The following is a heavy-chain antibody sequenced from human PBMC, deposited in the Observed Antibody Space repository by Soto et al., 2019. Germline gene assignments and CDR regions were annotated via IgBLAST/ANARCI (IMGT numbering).Heavy chain of an antibody. CDR3: ARSPWWPPQDAFDI. CDR2: IYPGDSDT. Sequence: GDSLKTSCKGSGYSFSSYWIGWVRQMPGKALEWKGIIYPGDSDTRYSPSFQGQVTISADKSISTAYLQWSSLKASDTAMYYCARSPWWPPQDAFDIWGHGTMVTVSS. V-gene: IGHV5-51*01. CDR1: GYSFSSYW. D-gene: IGHD2-8*02. J-gene: IGHJ3*02.